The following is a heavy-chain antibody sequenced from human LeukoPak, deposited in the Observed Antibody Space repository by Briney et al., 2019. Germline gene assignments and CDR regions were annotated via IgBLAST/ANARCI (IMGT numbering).Heavy chain of an antibody. CDR2: ISGSGGST. D-gene: IGHD3-22*01. CDR3: ARVSGHYYDSSGGAFDI. Sequence: GGSLRLSCAASGFTFSSYAMSWVRQAPGKGLEWVSSISGSGGSTHYADSVKGRFTISRDNAKNSLYLQMNSLRAEDTAVYYCARVSGHYYDSSGGAFDIWGQGTMVTVSS. CDR1: GFTFSSYA. V-gene: IGHV3-23*01. J-gene: IGHJ3*02.